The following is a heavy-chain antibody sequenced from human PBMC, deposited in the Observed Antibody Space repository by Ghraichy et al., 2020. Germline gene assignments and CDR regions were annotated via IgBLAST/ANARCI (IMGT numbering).Heavy chain of an antibody. V-gene: IGHV1-46*01. J-gene: IGHJ6*02. CDR1: GYTFTRKY. CDR2: ISPPDGRT. D-gene: IGHD2-15*01. Sequence: ASVKVSCKTSGYTFTRKYIHCVRQAPGQGLEWMGMISPPDGRTTSAQKFQGRVTLTSDTSASTVYMELTSLRPNDTAVYYCARDGSGLCSGGYCTYLNYYGVDIWGQGTTVTVSS. CDR3: ARDGSGLCSGGYCTYLNYYGVDI.